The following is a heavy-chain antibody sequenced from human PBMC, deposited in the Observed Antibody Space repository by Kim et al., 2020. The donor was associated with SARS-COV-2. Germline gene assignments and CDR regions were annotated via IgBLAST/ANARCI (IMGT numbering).Heavy chain of an antibody. CDR2: IYYSGST. CDR3: ARQTDWFDP. Sequence: SETLSLTCTVSGGSISSSSYYWGWIRQPPGKGLEWIGSIYYSGSTYYNPSLKSRVTISVDTSKNQFSLKLSSVTAADTAVYYCARQTDWFDPWGQGTLVTVSS. J-gene: IGHJ5*02. CDR1: GGSISSSSYY. V-gene: IGHV4-39*07.